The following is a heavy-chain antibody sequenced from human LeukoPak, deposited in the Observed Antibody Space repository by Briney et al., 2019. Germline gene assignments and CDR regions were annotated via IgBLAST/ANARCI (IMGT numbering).Heavy chain of an antibody. Sequence: GGSLRLSCTASGLTFGDYAMSWVRQAPGKGLYWVGFSGSKAYGGTTEYAASVKGRFTISRDDSKSIAYLQMNSLKTEDTAVYYCTRNAVRGFSYFDYWGQGTLVTVSS. CDR1: GLTFGDYA. J-gene: IGHJ4*02. V-gene: IGHV3-49*04. CDR3: TRNAVRGFSYFDY. CDR2: SGSKAYGGTT. D-gene: IGHD3-10*01.